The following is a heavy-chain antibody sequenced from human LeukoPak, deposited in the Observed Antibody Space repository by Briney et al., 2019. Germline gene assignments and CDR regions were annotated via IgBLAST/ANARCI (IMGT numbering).Heavy chain of an antibody. CDR3: ARVEGIYDILTGYYY. D-gene: IGHD3-9*01. Sequence: ASETLSLTCTVSGGSISSYYWSWIRQPPGKGLEWIGYIYYSGSTNYNPSLKSRVTISVDTSKNQFSLKLSSVTAADTAVYYCARVEGIYDILTGYYYWGQGTLVTVSS. CDR1: GGSISSYY. V-gene: IGHV4-59*01. CDR2: IYYSGST. J-gene: IGHJ4*02.